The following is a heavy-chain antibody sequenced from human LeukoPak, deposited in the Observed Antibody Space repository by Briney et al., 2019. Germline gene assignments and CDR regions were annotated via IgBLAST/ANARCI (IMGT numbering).Heavy chain of an antibody. V-gene: IGHV4-4*07. CDR3: ARDVGYGSGSYFDY. D-gene: IGHD3-10*01. J-gene: IGHJ4*02. Sequence: KSSETLSLTCTVSGGSISSYYWSWIRQPAGKGLEWIGRIYTSGSTNYNPSLKSRVTMSVDTSKNQFPLKLSSVTAADTAVYYCARDVGYGSGSYFDYWGQGTLVTVSS. CDR2: IYTSGST. CDR1: GGSISSYY.